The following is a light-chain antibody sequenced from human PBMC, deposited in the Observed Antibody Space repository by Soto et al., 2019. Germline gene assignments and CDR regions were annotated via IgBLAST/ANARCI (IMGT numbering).Light chain of an antibody. CDR3: QQYKSFPRT. CDR1: ESISSW. Sequence: DIQMTQSPSTLSASVGDRVTITCRASESISSWLAWYQQKPGKAPKLLVYKASSLESGVPSRFSGSGSGTEFTLTISSLQPDDFATYYCQQYKSFPRTFGKGTKVEIK. CDR2: KAS. V-gene: IGKV1-5*03. J-gene: IGKJ1*01.